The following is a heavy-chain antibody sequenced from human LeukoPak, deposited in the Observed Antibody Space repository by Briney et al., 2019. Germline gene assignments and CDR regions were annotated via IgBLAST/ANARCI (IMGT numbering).Heavy chain of an antibody. CDR3: ARVRSGSYLDAFDI. J-gene: IGHJ3*02. CDR2: ISSNGGST. D-gene: IGHD1-26*01. V-gene: IGHV3-64*01. Sequence: PGGSLRLSCAASGFTFSSYAMHWVRQAPGKGLEYVSAISSNGGSTYYANSVKGRFTISRDNSKNTLYLQVGSLRAEDMAVYYCARVRSGSYLDAFDIWGQGTMVTVSS. CDR1: GFTFSSYA.